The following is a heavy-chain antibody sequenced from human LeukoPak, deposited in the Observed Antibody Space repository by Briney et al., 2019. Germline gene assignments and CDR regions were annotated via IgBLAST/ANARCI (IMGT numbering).Heavy chain of an antibody. J-gene: IGHJ4*02. D-gene: IGHD3-10*01. CDR3: ASESSTLAYYFDY. CDR2: IYHSGST. Sequence: LSETLSLNCTVSGYSISSGYYWGWIRQPPGKGLEWIGSIYHSGSTYYNPSLKSRVTISVDTSKNQFSLKLSSVTAAGTAVYYCASESSTLAYYFDYWGQGTLVTVSS. V-gene: IGHV4-38-2*02. CDR1: GYSISSGYY.